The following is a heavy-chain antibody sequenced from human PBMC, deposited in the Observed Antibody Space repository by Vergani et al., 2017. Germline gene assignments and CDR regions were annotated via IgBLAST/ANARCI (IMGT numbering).Heavy chain of an antibody. V-gene: IGHV1-69*02. Sequence: QVQLVQSGAEVKKPGSSVKVSCKASGGTFSSYTISWVRQAPGQGLEWMGRIIPILGIASYAQKFQGRVTITADKSTSTAYMELSSLRSEDTAVYYCARSLNHYYYDSSGYYTVDYYYGMDVWGQGTTVTVSS. CDR3: ARSLNHYYYDSSGYYTVDYYYGMDV. J-gene: IGHJ6*02. CDR2: IIPILGIA. CDR1: GGTFSSYT. D-gene: IGHD3-22*01.